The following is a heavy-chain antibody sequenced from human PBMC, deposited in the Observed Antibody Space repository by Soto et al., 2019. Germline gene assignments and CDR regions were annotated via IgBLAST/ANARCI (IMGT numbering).Heavy chain of an antibody. CDR2: INHSGGT. D-gene: IGHD3-22*01. CDR3: ERGRVDKVDSSGFSEY. Sequence: PAGTXALTCAVYVFSFIVHDFSWIRHPPGKGLELIGEINHSGGTSYNPSLKSRVTISVDTSKSQFSLKLTSVTDAERAVYYCERGRVDKVDSSGFSEYWAKGTQV. CDR1: VFSFIVHD. J-gene: IGHJ4*02. V-gene: IGHV4-34*01.